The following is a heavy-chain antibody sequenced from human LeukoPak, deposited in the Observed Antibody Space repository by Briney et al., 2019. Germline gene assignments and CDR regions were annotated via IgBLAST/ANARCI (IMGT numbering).Heavy chain of an antibody. Sequence: PGGSLRLSCAASGFTFSSYWMTWVRQAPGKGLEWVANIRQDGGVKYYMDSAKGRFTLSRDNAKSSLYLQMNSLRVEDTAMYFCARTVVVVAGASDYFDYWGQGTLVTVSS. J-gene: IGHJ4*02. CDR1: GFTFSSYW. CDR2: IRQDGGVK. D-gene: IGHD2-2*01. V-gene: IGHV3-7*03. CDR3: ARTVVVVAGASDYFDY.